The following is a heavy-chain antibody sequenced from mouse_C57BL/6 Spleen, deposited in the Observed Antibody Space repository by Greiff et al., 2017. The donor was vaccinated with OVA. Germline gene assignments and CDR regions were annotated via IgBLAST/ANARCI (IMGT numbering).Heavy chain of an antibody. V-gene: IGHV1-63*01. CDR2: IYPGGGYT. Sequence: QVQLKQSGAELVRPGTSVKMSCKASGYTFTNYWIGWAKQRPGHGLEWIGDIYPGGGYTNYNEKVKGKATLTADKSSSTAYMQFSSLTSEDSAIYYCARNYGSSYWYFDVWGTGTTVTVSS. CDR1: GYTFTNYW. D-gene: IGHD1-1*01. J-gene: IGHJ1*03. CDR3: ARNYGSSYWYFDV.